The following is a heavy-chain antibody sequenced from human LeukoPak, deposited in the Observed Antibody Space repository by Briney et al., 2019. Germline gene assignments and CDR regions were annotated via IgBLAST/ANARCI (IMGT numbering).Heavy chain of an antibody. CDR3: ARDQGYYDSSGDWYFDL. J-gene: IGHJ2*01. CDR1: GFTFSSYD. Sequence: PGGSLRLSCAASGFTFSSYDMHWVRQATGKGLEWVSAIGTAGDTYYPGSVKGRFTISRENAKNSLYLQMNSLRAEDTAVYYCARDQGYYDSSGDWYFDLWGRGTLVTVSS. V-gene: IGHV3-13*01. CDR2: IGTAGDT. D-gene: IGHD3-22*01.